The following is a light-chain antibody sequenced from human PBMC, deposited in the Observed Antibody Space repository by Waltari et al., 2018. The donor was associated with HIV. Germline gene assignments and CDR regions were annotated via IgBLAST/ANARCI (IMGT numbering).Light chain of an antibody. J-gene: IGLJ2*01. CDR3: MLFFRTSYL. V-gene: IGLV7-43*01. CDR1: TGPAGSGHL. CDR2: SST. Sequence: TVVTQEPSMTVSPGVTVTLTSAPATGPAGSGHLLNWFQQKPGQPPRPLIYSSTRRHPLTPERFSASLVSGRAALTLSNVWPEDQGDYCCMLFFRTSYLFGGGTRLTVL.